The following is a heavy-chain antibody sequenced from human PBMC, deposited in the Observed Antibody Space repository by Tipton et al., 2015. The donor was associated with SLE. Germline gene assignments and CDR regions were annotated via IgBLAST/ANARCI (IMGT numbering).Heavy chain of an antibody. CDR2: ISSSSSYI. D-gene: IGHD1-26*01. J-gene: IGHJ4*02. V-gene: IGHV3-21*01. Sequence: SLRLSCAASGFTFSSYSMNWVRQAPGKGLEWVSSISSSSSYIYYADSVKGRFTISRDNAKNSLYLQMKSLRAEDTAVYYCAREGRPKWELPFENWGQGTLVTVSS. CDR3: AREGRPKWELPFEN. CDR1: GFTFSSYS.